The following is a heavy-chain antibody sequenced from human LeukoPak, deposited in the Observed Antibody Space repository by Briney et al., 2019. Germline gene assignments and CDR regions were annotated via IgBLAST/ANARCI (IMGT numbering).Heavy chain of an antibody. CDR1: GFTFSTYA. CDR2: ISANGGST. Sequence: GGSLRLSCAASGFTFSTYAMSWVRQAPGRGLEWVSAISANGGSTFYADSVKGRFTVSRDSSKDTLYLQMNSLRAEDTAVYYCARTAYYVWGSYRSLYYFDYWGQGTLVTVSS. D-gene: IGHD3-16*02. J-gene: IGHJ4*02. V-gene: IGHV3-23*01. CDR3: ARTAYYVWGSYRSLYYFDY.